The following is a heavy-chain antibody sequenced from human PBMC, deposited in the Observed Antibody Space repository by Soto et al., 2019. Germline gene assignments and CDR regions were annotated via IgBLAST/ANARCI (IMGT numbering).Heavy chain of an antibody. CDR3: ARGVLLGYCSSTSCYPSSGLDGMDV. D-gene: IGHD2-2*01. Sequence: ASVKVSCKASGYTFTGYYMHWVRQAPGQGLEWMGWINPNGGGTNYAQKFQGRVTMTRDTSISTAYMELSRLRSDDTAVYYCARGVLLGYCSSTSCYPSSGLDGMDVWGQGTTVTVSS. V-gene: IGHV1-2*02. J-gene: IGHJ6*02. CDR2: INPNGGGT. CDR1: GYTFTGYY.